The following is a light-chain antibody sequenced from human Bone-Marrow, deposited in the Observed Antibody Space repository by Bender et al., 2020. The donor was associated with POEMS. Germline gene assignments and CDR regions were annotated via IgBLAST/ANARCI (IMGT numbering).Light chain of an antibody. CDR1: SSNIGAHA. V-gene: IGLV1-44*01. CDR2: SSH. CDR3: CSYAGDKTFV. J-gene: IGLJ2*01. Sequence: QSVLTQPPSASGTPGQRVTISCSGGSSNIGAHAVNWYQHLPGTVPKLLIYSSHRRPSEVPDRFSGSRSGTSASLAISGLQSEDEADYYCCSYAGDKTFVFGGGTKLTV.